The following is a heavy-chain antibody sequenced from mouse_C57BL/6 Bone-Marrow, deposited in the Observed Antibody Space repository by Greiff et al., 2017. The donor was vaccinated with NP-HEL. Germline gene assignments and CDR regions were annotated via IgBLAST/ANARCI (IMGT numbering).Heavy chain of an antibody. V-gene: IGHV5-6*01. J-gene: IGHJ4*01. D-gene: IGHD2-3*01. Sequence: EVQGVESGGDLVKPGGSLKLSCAASGFTFSSYGMSWVRQTPDKRLEWVATISSGGSYTYYPDSVQGRFTISRDHAKNTLYLQMSSLKSEDTAMYYCARSLYDGYYEKGFYYAMDYWGKGTSVTVSS. CDR3: ARSLYDGYYEKGFYYAMDY. CDR1: GFTFSSYG. CDR2: ISSGGSYT.